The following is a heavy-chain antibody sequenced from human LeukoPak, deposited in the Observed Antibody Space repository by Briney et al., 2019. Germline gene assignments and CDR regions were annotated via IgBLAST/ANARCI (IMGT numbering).Heavy chain of an antibody. CDR3: ARDLDGSGSYYTDY. CDR2: ISAYNGNT. CDR1: GFTFTSYG. Sequence: ASVKVSCKASGFTFTSYGINWVRQAPGQGLELMGWISAYNGNTNYAQNLQGRVTMTTDTSTSTAYMELRSLRSDDTAVYYCARDLDGSGSYYTDYWGQGILVTVSS. J-gene: IGHJ4*02. D-gene: IGHD3-10*01. V-gene: IGHV1-18*01.